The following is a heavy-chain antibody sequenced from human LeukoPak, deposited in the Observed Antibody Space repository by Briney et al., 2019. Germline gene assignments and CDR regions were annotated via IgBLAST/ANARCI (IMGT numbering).Heavy chain of an antibody. V-gene: IGHV4-4*07. J-gene: IGHJ4*02. CDR3: ARHNTNYSPFDY. D-gene: IGHD4-11*01. CDR2: IYTSGST. Sequence: SETLSLTCTGSGGSISSYYWSWIRQPAGKGLEWIGRIYTSGSTNYNPSLKSRVTTSVDTSKNQFSLKLSSVTAADTAVYYCARHNTNYSPFDYWGQGTLVTVS. CDR1: GGSISSYY.